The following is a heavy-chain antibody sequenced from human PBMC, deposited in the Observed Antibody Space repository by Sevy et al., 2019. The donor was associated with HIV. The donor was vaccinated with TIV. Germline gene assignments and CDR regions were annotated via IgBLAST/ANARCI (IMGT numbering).Heavy chain of an antibody. D-gene: IGHD3-3*01. CDR1: GFTFSSYG. V-gene: IGHV3-30*02. Sequence: GGSLRLSCAASGFTFSSYGMHWVRQAPGKGLEWVAFIRYDGSNKYYADSVKGRFTISRDNSKNTLYLQMNSLRAEDTAVYYCASYYDDYYYYYGMDVWGQGTTVTVSS. CDR3: ASYYDDYYYYYGMDV. J-gene: IGHJ6*02. CDR2: IRYDGSNK.